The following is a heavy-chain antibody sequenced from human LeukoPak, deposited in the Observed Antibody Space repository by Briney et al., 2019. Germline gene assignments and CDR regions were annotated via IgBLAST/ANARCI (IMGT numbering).Heavy chain of an antibody. V-gene: IGHV1-24*01. J-gene: IGHJ4*02. CDR2: VDPEDGDV. D-gene: IGHD6-19*01. CDR3: AAISGRSSTWRDLWSSDY. Sequence: ASVKVSCKVSGNTLTEFSMHWVRQNSGEGLEWMGGVDPEDGDVLYAQKFQGRVTMTEDTSTDTAYMELSSLRSDDTALYLCAAISGRSSTWRDLWSSDYWGRGTLVTVSS. CDR1: GNTLTEFS.